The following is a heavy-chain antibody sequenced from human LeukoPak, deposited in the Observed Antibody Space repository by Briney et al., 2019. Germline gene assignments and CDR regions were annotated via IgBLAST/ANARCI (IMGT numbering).Heavy chain of an antibody. CDR1: GGSISSSYYY. J-gene: IGHJ4*02. V-gene: IGHV4-39*07. Sequence: GSLSLTCTVSGGSISSSYYYWGWIRQPPGKGLEWIGSIYHSGSTFYNPSLKGRVIISVDTSKNQFSLRLSSVTAADTAVYYCARVYSSGPDYWGQGTLVTVSS. CDR3: ARVYSSGPDY. CDR2: IYHSGST. D-gene: IGHD6-19*01.